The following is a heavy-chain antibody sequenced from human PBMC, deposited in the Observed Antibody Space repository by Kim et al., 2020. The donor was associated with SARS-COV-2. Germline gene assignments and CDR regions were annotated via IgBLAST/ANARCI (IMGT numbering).Heavy chain of an antibody. CDR3: AKEFGDIVVVPAATFDY. J-gene: IGHJ4*02. CDR1: GFTFSSYG. CDR2: ISYDGSNK. V-gene: IGHV3-30*18. D-gene: IGHD2-2*01. Sequence: GGSLRLSCAASGFTFSSYGMHWVRQAPGKGLEWVAVISYDGSNKYYADSVKGRFTISRDNSKNTLYLQMNSLRAEDTAVYYCAKEFGDIVVVPAATFDYWGQGTLVTVSS.